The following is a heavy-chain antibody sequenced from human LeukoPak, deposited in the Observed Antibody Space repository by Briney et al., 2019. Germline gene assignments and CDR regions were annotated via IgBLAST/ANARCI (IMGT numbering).Heavy chain of an antibody. V-gene: IGHV4-59*01. J-gene: IGHJ4*02. CDR3: ARSLDGDPYYFDY. CDR1: GGSISSYY. CDR2: IYYSGST. Sequence: SETLSLTCTVSGGSISSYYWSWIRQPPGKGLEWIGYIYYSGSTNYNPSLKSRVTILVDTSKNQFSLKLSSVTAADTAVYYCARSLDGDPYYFDYWGQGTLVTVSS. D-gene: IGHD4-17*01.